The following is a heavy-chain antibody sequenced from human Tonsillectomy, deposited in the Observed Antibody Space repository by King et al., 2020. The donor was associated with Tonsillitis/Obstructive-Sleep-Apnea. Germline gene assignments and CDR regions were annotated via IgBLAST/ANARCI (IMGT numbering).Heavy chain of an antibody. V-gene: IGHV3-30*18. CDR2: VSDDGTTT. J-gene: IGHJ4*02. CDR3: AKEGFASKWHFDY. CDR1: GFTFSSHG. D-gene: IGHD5-12*01. Sequence: VQLVESGGGVVQPGRSLRLSCAASGFTFSSHGMHWVRQAPGKGLEWVAVVSDDGTTTYYTDSVRGRFIISRDNSKSTLYLHMNSLRAEDTAVYYCAKEGFASKWHFDYWGQGILVTVS.